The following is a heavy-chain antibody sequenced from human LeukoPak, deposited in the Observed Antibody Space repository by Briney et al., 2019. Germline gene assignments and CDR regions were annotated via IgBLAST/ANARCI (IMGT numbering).Heavy chain of an antibody. D-gene: IGHD4-23*01. CDR2: IYYSGST. CDR1: GGSISSGGYY. J-gene: IGHJ6*03. CDR3: ASGTTVGYYYYMDV. V-gene: IGHV4-31*03. Sequence: SQTLSLTCTVSGGSISSGGYYWSWIRQHPGQGLEWIGYIYYSGSTYYNPSLKSRVTISVDTSKNQFSLKLSSVTAAHTAAYYCASGTTVGYYYYMDVRGKGTTVTVSS.